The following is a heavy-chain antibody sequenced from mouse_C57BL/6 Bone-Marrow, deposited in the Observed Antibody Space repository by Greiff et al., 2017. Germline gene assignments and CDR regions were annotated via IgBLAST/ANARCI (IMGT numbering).Heavy chain of an antibody. CDR1: GYTFTDYY. J-gene: IGHJ2*01. D-gene: IGHD1-1*01. CDR3: ARSDYGSSLDY. V-gene: IGHV1-19*01. CDR2: INPYNGGT. Sequence: EVQLQQSGPVLVKPGASVKMSCKASGYTFTDYYMNWVKQSHGKSLEWIGVINPYNGGTSYNQKFKGKATLTVDKSSSTAYMELNSLTSDDSAVYYCARSDYGSSLDYWGQGTTLPVSS.